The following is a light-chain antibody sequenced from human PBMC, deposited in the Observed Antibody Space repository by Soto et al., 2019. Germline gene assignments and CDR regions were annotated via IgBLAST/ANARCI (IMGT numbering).Light chain of an antibody. CDR1: SSDVGGYNY. Sequence: QSALTQPASVSGSPGQSITISCTGTSSDVGGYNYVSWYQQHPGKAPKLMIYDVSNRPSGVSNRFSGSKSGSTAPLTISGLQAEDEADYYCSSYTSSSTYVFGTGTKLTVL. CDR2: DVS. V-gene: IGLV2-14*01. CDR3: SSYTSSSTYV. J-gene: IGLJ1*01.